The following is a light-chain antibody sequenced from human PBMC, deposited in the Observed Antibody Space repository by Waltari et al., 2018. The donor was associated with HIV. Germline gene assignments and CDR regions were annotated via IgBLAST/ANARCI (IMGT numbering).Light chain of an antibody. CDR3: SSYTITNTR. Sequence: QSALTQPASVSGSPGQSITIPCTGTNSDGGGYDFVSWYQQHPGKAPKLIIYDVTKRPSEVSNRFSGSKSGDTASLTISGLQAEDEADYYCSSYTITNTRFGGGTRLTVL. V-gene: IGLV2-14*03. J-gene: IGLJ2*01. CDR1: NSDGGGYDF. CDR2: DVT.